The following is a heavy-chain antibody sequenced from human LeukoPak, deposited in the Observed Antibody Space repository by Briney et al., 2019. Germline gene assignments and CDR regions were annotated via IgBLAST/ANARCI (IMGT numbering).Heavy chain of an antibody. CDR2: ISYDGSNK. D-gene: IGHD3-10*01. J-gene: IGHJ3*02. V-gene: IGHV3-30-3*01. CDR1: GFTFSSYA. Sequence: GGSLRLSCAASGFTFSSYAMHWVRQAPGKALEWVAVISYDGSNKYYADSVKGRFTISRDNSKNTLYLQMNSLRAEDTAVYYCAGPLWFGELLYGAFDIWGQGTMGTVSS. CDR3: AGPLWFGELLYGAFDI.